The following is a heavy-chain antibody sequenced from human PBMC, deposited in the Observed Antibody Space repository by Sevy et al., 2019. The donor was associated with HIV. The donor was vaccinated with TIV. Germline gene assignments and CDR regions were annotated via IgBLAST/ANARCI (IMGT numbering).Heavy chain of an antibody. CDR2: ISYDGSNK. Sequence: GGSLRLSCAASGFTFSSYAMHWVRQAPGKGLEWVAVISYDGSNKYYADSVKGRFTISRDNSKNTLYLQMNSLRAEDTSVYYWARIVSSVYWGQGTLVTVSS. D-gene: IGHD1-26*01. CDR1: GFTFSSYA. J-gene: IGHJ4*02. V-gene: IGHV3-30-3*01. CDR3: ARIVSSVY.